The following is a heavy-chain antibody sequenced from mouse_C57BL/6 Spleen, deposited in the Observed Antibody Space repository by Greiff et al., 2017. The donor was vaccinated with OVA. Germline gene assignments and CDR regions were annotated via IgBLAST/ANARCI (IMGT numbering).Heavy chain of an antibody. CDR2: FYPGSGSI. CDR1: GYTFTEYT. J-gene: IGHJ2*01. CDR3: ARHAGGDY. V-gene: IGHV1-62-2*01. Sequence: QVQLKESGAELVKPGASVKLSCKASGYTFTEYTIHWVQQRSGQGLEWIGWFYPGSGSIKYNEKFKDKATMTADNSSSTGYMEISRLTSEDAAVYFCARHAGGDYWGQGTTLTVSS.